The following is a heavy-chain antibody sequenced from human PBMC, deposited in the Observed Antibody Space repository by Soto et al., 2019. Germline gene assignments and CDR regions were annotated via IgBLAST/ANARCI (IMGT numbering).Heavy chain of an antibody. V-gene: IGHV1-69*04. D-gene: IGHD6-13*01. Sequence: SVKVSCKTSGGTFSNDIITWVRQAPGQGLEWMGRIIPLLDIANYAQKFQGGVTITADKSTSTAYMELNSLRAEDTAVYYCARERSSRYFDYWGQGTLDPVSS. CDR3: ARERSSRYFDY. J-gene: IGHJ4*02. CDR1: GGTFSNDI. CDR2: IIPLLDIA.